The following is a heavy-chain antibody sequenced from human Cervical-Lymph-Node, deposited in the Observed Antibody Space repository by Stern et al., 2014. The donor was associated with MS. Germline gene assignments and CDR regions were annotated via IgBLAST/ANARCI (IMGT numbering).Heavy chain of an antibody. D-gene: IGHD5-18*01. Sequence: VQLLESGPGLVKPSQTLSLTCTVSGGSISSGGYYWSWIRQHPGKGLEWIGYIYYSGSTYYNPSLKSLVTISVDTSKNQFSLKLSSVTAADTAVYYCARWIQLWYHDAFDIWGQGTMVTVSS. CDR2: IYYSGST. J-gene: IGHJ3*02. CDR3: ARWIQLWYHDAFDI. CDR1: GGSISSGGYY. V-gene: IGHV4-31*01.